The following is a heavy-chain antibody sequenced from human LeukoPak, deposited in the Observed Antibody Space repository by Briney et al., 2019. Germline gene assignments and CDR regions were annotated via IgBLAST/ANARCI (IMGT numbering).Heavy chain of an antibody. CDR2: ISSSGSTI. Sequence: PGGSLRLSCAASGFTFSDYYMSWIRQAPGKGLEWVSYISSSGSTIYYADSVKGRFTVSRDNARNSLYLQMNGLRAEDTAVYYCARDKGYYPNWYFDLWGRGTLVTVSS. J-gene: IGHJ2*01. D-gene: IGHD3-22*01. V-gene: IGHV3-11*01. CDR3: ARDKGYYPNWYFDL. CDR1: GFTFSDYY.